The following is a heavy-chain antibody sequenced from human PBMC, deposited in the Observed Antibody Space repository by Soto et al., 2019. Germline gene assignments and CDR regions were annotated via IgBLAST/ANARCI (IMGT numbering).Heavy chain of an antibody. CDR2: VIPVFGTA. CDR3: SRGDATKIVVTTYYGMDV. V-gene: IGHV1-69*12. J-gene: IGHJ6*02. CDR1: GGTLRNYG. Sequence: QVQLVQSGAEVKKPGSSVRVSCKASGGTLRNYGISWVRQAPGQGLEWMGGVIPVFGTANYAQKFHGRVTMTADESTSTVYMDVTSLRSEDTAVYYCSRGDATKIVVTTYYGMDVWGQGTTVTVSS. D-gene: IGHD4-17*01.